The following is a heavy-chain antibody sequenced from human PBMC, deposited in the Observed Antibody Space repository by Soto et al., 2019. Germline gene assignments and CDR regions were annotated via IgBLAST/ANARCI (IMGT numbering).Heavy chain of an antibody. CDR1: GFTFSSYA. CDR2: ISGSGGST. J-gene: IGHJ6*01. V-gene: IGHV3-23*01. CDR3: AKGPPVLRFLEWSPYYYYGMDV. Sequence: QTGGSLRLSCAASGFTFSSYAMSWVRQAPGKGLEWVSAISGSGGSTYYADSVKGRFTISRDNSKNTLYLQMNSLRAEDTAVYYCAKGPPVLRFLEWSPYYYYGMDVWGQGTTVTVSS. D-gene: IGHD3-3*01.